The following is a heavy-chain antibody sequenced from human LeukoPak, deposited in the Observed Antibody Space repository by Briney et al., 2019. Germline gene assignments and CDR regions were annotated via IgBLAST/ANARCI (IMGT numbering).Heavy chain of an antibody. CDR2: ISYSGRT. J-gene: IGHJ5*02. V-gene: IGHV4-59*08. CDR3: ARRSGYTSGYRVVSWFDP. D-gene: IGHD5-18*01. Sequence: SETLSLTCTVSGDSISSYYWSWIRQPPGKGLEWIGYISYSGRTNYNPSLRSRVSISIDTSRNQFSLKLRSVTAADTAVYYCARRSGYTSGYRVVSWFDPWGQGTPVTVSS. CDR1: GDSISSYY.